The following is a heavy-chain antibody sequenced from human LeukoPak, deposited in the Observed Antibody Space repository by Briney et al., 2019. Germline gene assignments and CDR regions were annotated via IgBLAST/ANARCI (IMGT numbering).Heavy chain of an antibody. D-gene: IGHD3-10*01. V-gene: IGHV4-59*12. J-gene: IGHJ6*03. CDR1: GGSISSYY. CDR3: ARASYYGSGSYYKYYYYYMDV. CDR2: IYYSGST. Sequence: SETLSLTCTVSGGSISSYYWSWIRQPPGKGLEWIGYIYYSGSTNYNPSLKSRVTISVDTSKNQFSLKLSAVTAADTAVYYCARASYYGSGSYYKYYYYYMDVWGKGTTVTISS.